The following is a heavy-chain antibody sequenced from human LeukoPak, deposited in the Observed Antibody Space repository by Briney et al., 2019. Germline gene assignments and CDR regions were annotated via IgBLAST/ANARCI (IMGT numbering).Heavy chain of an antibody. D-gene: IGHD2-15*01. CDR3: ARGGDFRYCSGGSCYFFDY. CDR2: MNPNSGNT. CDR1: GYTFTSYD. J-gene: IGHJ4*02. V-gene: IGHV1-8*01. Sequence: ASVKVSCKASGYTFTSYDINWVRQATGQGLEWMGWMNPNSGNTGYAQKFQGRVTMTRNTSISTAYMELRSLRSDDTAVYYCARGGDFRYCSGGSCYFFDYWGQGTLVTVSS.